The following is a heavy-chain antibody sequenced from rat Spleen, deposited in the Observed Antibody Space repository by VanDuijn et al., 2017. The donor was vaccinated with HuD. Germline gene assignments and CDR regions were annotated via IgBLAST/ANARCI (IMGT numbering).Heavy chain of an antibody. CDR2: ITNTGGSI. V-gene: IGHV5-31*01. Sequence: EVQLVESGGGLVQSGRSLKLSCVASGFTFDNYWMSWIRQAPGKGLEWVASITNTGGSIYYLDSVKGRFTVSRDNAQNTLYLQMVSLRSEDTATYYCATQGVYYGLLLRDVMDAWGQGSSVTVSS. CDR3: ATQGVYYGLLLRDVMDA. CDR1: GFTFDNYW. J-gene: IGHJ4*01. D-gene: IGHD1-6*01.